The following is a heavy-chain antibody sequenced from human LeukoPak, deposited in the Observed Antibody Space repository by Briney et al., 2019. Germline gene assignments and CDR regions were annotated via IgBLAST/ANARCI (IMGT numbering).Heavy chain of an antibody. CDR2: IRYDATSK. V-gene: IGHV3-30*02. CDR3: AKGIAISLDYYFDF. Sequence: GGSLRLSCAASGFTFRSYGMHWVRQAPGKGLAWVAFIRYDATSKYYGDSVKGRFTISRDNSKNTLYLQMKSLRPEDTAVYYCAKGIAISLDYYFDFWGQGTLVTVSS. D-gene: IGHD1-1*01. CDR1: GFTFRSYG. J-gene: IGHJ4*02.